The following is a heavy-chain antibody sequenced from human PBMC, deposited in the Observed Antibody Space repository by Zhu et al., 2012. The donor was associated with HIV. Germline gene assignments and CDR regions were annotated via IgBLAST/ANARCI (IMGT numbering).Heavy chain of an antibody. Sequence: QVQLQESGPGLVKPSETLSLTCTVSGDSIRSSTYYWGWIRQPPGKGLEWIGSSYYSGTIYYDPALKSRVTISVDPSKNQFSLKMSSVTAADTAVYYCARGRVLTPLISWGRGTLVPVLL. CDR3: ARGRVLTPLIS. CDR2: SYYSGTI. J-gene: IGHJ2*01. V-gene: IGHV4-39*01. CDR1: GDSIRSSTYY. D-gene: IGHD6-19*01.